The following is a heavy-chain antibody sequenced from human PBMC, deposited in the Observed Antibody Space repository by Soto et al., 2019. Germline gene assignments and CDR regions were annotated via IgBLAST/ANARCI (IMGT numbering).Heavy chain of an antibody. CDR3: AKDGGSAVVIVPAAKPFDY. CDR1: GFNIRTYV. D-gene: IGHD2-2*01. Sequence: EVLLLESGGGLVQPGGSLRLSCTVSGFNIRTYVISWLRQAPGKGLEWVSAISGNGDDTYYADSVKGRFTISKDNSRNTLYLQMKSLRAEDTALYYCAKDGGSAVVIVPAAKPFDYWGQGTLVTVSS. V-gene: IGHV3-23*01. CDR2: ISGNGDDT. J-gene: IGHJ4*02.